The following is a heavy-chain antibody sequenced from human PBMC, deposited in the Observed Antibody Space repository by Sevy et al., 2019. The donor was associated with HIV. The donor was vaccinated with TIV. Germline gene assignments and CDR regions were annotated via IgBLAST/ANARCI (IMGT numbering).Heavy chain of an antibody. CDR1: GFTFSSYG. CDR3: AKGPSPMITFGAVADY. J-gene: IGHJ4*02. CDR2: IRYDGSNK. V-gene: IGHV3-30*02. D-gene: IGHD3-16*01. Sequence: GGSLRLSCAASGFTFSSYGMHWVRQAPGKGLEWVAFIRYDGSNKYYAYSVKGRFTISRDNSKNTLYLKMNSLRAEDTAVYYCAKGPSPMITFGAVADYWGQGTLVTVSS.